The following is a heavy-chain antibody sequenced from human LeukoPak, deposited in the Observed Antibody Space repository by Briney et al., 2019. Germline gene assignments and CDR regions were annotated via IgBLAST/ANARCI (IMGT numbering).Heavy chain of an antibody. V-gene: IGHV1-46*01. Sequence: HWASVKVSCKTSGFIFTNYCLHWVRQAPGQGLEWMGIINPSAGSPTYAQKFQGRVTMTRDMSTSTVYMEMSSLRSDDTAMYYCATSTTVITPIDSWGQGTLVTVSS. CDR3: ATSTTVITPIDS. CDR1: GFIFTNYC. CDR2: INPSAGSP. J-gene: IGHJ4*02. D-gene: IGHD4-23*01.